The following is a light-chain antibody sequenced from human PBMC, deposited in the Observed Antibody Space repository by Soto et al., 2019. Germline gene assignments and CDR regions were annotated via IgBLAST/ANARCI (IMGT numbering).Light chain of an antibody. CDR1: QSVSSY. V-gene: IGKV3-11*01. CDR3: QQRSNWQST. Sequence: EIVLTQSPATLSLSPGERATLSCRASQSVSSYLAWYQQKPGPAPRLLIYDASNRATDIPARFSGSGSGTDFTLTISSLEPEDFAVYYGQQRSNWQSTFGQGTKLEIK. CDR2: DAS. J-gene: IGKJ2*01.